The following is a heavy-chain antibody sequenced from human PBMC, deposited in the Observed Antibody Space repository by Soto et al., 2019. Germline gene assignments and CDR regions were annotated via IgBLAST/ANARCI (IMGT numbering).Heavy chain of an antibody. Sequence: KSVKVSGNGSGYSFTSYWIGGVLQMPGKGLEGMGIIYPGDADTRYSPSFQGQVTISADKSISPAYLQWSSLKASDTAMYYCARRHPRGDVDHVAPTSYFDSLRQRHLVPVSS. CDR2: IYPGDADT. J-gene: IGHJ4*02. V-gene: IGHV5-51*01. CDR1: GYSFTSYW. D-gene: IGHD2-21*02. CDR3: ARRHPRGDVDHVAPTSYFDS.